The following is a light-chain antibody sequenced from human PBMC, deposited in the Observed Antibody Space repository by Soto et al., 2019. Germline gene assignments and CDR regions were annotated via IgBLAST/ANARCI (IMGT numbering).Light chain of an antibody. CDR3: CSYTSSNSLV. CDR1: SSDFGGYNY. Sequence: QSALTQPASVSWSPGQSITISCTGTSSDFGGYNYVSWYQQHPGRAPKVLIYDVSNRPAGVSDRFSGSRSGNTASLTISGLHSEEEADYYCCSYTSSNSLVFGTGTKVT. J-gene: IGLJ1*01. V-gene: IGLV2-14*01. CDR2: DVS.